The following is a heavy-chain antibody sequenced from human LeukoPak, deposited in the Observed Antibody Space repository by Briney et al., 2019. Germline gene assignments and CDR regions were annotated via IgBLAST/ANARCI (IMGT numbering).Heavy chain of an antibody. CDR3: AGSFYDLLVYFDY. CDR2: INPSGDTT. D-gene: IGHD5/OR15-5a*01. J-gene: IGHJ4*02. Sequence: GASVKVSCKASGYTFTSHGISWVRQAPGQGLEWMGVINPSGDTTTYAQKFQGRVTMTRDMSTSTVYMELSSLRSEDTAVYYCAGSFYDLLVYFDYWGQGTLVTVSS. CDR1: GYTFTSHG. V-gene: IGHV1-46*01.